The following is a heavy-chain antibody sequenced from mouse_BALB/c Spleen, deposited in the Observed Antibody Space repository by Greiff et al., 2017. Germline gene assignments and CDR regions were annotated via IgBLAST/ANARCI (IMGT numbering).Heavy chain of an antibody. J-gene: IGHJ3*01. D-gene: IGHD4-1*01. Sequence: VQLQQSGAELVKPGASVKLSCTASGFNIKDTYMHWVKQRPEQGLEWIGRFDPANGNTKYDPKFQGKATITADTSSNPAYLQLSSLTSEDTAVYYCARANWELFAYWGQGTLVTVSA. CDR2: FDPANGNT. CDR3: ARANWELFAY. CDR1: GFNIKDTY. V-gene: IGHV14-3*02.